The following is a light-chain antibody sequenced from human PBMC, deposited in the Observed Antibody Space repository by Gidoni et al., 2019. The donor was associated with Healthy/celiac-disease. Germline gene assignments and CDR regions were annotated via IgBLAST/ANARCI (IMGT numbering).Light chain of an antibody. CDR3: IASSTNSSIT. CDR2: LGS. Sequence: DIVMTQSPLSLPVTPGEPASISCRSSQSLLHSNGYNYLDWYLQKPGQSPQLLIYLGSNRASGVPDRFSGSGSGTDFTLKISRVEAEDVGVYYCIASSTNSSITFGQGTRLEIK. CDR1: QSLLHSNGYNY. V-gene: IGKV2-28*01. J-gene: IGKJ5*01.